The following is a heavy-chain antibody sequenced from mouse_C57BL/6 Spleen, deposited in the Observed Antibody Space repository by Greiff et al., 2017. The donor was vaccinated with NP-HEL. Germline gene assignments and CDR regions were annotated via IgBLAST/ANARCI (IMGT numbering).Heavy chain of an antibody. Sequence: QVQLQQPGAELVKPGASVKLSCKASGYTFTSYWMQWVKQRPGQGLEWIGEIDPSDSYTNYNQKFKGKATLTVDTSSSTAYMQLSSLTSMDSAVYYCARSLIYYYGSSPYYFDYWGQGTTLTVSS. D-gene: IGHD1-1*01. CDR2: IDPSDSYT. CDR1: GYTFTSYW. J-gene: IGHJ2*01. CDR3: ARSLIYYYGSSPYYFDY. V-gene: IGHV1-50*01.